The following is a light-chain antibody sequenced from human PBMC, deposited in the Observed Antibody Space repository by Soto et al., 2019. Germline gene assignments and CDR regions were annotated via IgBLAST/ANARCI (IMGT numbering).Light chain of an antibody. Sequence: EIVLTQSPASLSLSPGERATLSCRASQSVGNHLAWYQQKPGQAPRLLMYDTSNRATGVPVRFSGGGSGTDFILTIASLQPEDFATYYCQQYSTYPLTFGGGTKVEVK. CDR3: QQYSTYPLT. CDR2: DTS. V-gene: IGKV3-11*01. J-gene: IGKJ4*01. CDR1: QSVGNH.